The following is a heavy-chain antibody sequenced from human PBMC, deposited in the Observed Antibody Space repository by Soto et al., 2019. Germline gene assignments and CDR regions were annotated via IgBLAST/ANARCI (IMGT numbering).Heavy chain of an antibody. CDR2: VGGNGLDT. CDR3: AGRTGYPFDC. J-gene: IGHJ4*02. Sequence: GSLRLSCAASGFIFSNYAMNWVRQAPGKGLEWVSAVGGNGLDTYYADSVKGRFTISRDNSKNTLYLQMNSLRAEDTAVYYCAGRTGYPFDCWGQGTLVTVSS. CDR1: GFIFSNYA. D-gene: IGHD3-9*01. V-gene: IGHV3-23*01.